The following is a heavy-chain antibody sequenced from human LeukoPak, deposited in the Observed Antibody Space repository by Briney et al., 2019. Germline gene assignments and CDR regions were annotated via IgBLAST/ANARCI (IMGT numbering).Heavy chain of an antibody. CDR3: ARDYPYDILTGYYWGGFDY. CDR2: ISSSSSTI. D-gene: IGHD3-9*01. V-gene: IGHV3-48*02. J-gene: IGHJ4*02. CDR1: GFTFSSYS. Sequence: PGRSLRLSCAASGFTFSSYSMNWVRQAPGKGLEWVSYISSSSSTIYYADSVEGRFTISRDNAKNSLYLQMNSLRDEDTAVYYCARDYPYDILTGYYWGGFDYWGQGTLVTVSS.